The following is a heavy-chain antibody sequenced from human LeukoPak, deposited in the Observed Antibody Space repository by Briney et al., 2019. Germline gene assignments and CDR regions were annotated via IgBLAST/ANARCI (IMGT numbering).Heavy chain of an antibody. CDR3: AVDMITFGGVIVQQAFDI. Sequence: SETLSLTCTVSGGSISSYYWSWIRQPPGKGLEWIGYIYYSGSTNYNPSLKSRVTISVDKSKNQFSLKLSSVTAADTAVYYCAVDMITFGGVIVQQAFDIWGQGTMVTVSS. D-gene: IGHD3-16*02. V-gene: IGHV4-59*12. J-gene: IGHJ3*02. CDR1: GGSISSYY. CDR2: IYYSGST.